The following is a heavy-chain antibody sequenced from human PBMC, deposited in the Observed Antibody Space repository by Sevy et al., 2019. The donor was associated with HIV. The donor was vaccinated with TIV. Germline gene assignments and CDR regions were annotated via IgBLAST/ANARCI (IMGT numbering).Heavy chain of an antibody. CDR2: IYSGGST. D-gene: IGHD3-3*01. CDR3: ARSLGITIFGVVINTDYYYYGMDV. V-gene: IGHV3-53*01. CDR1: GFTVSSNY. J-gene: IGHJ6*02. Sequence: GGSLRLSCAASGFTVSSNYMSWVRQAPGKGLEWVSVIYSGGSTYYADSVKGRFTISRDNSKNTLYFQMNSLRAEETAVYYCARSLGITIFGVVINTDYYYYGMDVWGQGTTVTVSS.